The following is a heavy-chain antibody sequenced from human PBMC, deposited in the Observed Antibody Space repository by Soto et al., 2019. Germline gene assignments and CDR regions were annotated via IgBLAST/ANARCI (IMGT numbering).Heavy chain of an antibody. CDR2: ISGSAGST. J-gene: IGHJ3*01. CDR3: AKPRSGSYYAAFDV. V-gene: IGHV3-23*01. D-gene: IGHD1-26*01. Sequence: EVQLLESGGGLVHPGGSLRVSCAVSGLTFSDYPMDWVRQAPGKGLEWVSRISGSAGSTYYADSVKGRFAISRDNSNSTLFLEMSSVRGDDTVIYYCAKPRSGSYYAAFDVWGQGTMVTVSS. CDR1: GLTFSDYP.